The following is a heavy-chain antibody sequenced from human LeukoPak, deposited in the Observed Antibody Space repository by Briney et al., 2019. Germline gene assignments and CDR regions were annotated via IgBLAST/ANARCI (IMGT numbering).Heavy chain of an antibody. J-gene: IGHJ4*02. D-gene: IGHD6-19*01. V-gene: IGHV3-30-3*01. CDR2: ISYDGSNK. CDR1: GFTFSSYA. CDR3: AKDLVGEWQWLFNY. Sequence: PGGSLRLSCAASGFTFSSYAMHWVRQAPGKGLEWVAVISYDGSNKYYADSVKGRFTISRDNSKNTLYLQMNSLRAEDTAVYYCAKDLVGEWQWLFNYWGQGTLVTVSS.